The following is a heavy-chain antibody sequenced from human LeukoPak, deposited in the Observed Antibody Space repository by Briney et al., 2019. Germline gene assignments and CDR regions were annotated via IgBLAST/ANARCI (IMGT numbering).Heavy chain of an antibody. Sequence: SETLSLTCAVYGGCFSGYYWSWIRQPPGKGLERIREINHSGSTNYNPSLKSRVTISVDTSKNQFSLKLSSVTAADTAVYYCARDYGGNSRGYYYYMDVWGKGTTVTVSS. D-gene: IGHD4-23*01. J-gene: IGHJ6*03. CDR2: INHSGST. CDR3: ARDYGGNSRGYYYYMDV. V-gene: IGHV4-34*01. CDR1: GGCFSGYY.